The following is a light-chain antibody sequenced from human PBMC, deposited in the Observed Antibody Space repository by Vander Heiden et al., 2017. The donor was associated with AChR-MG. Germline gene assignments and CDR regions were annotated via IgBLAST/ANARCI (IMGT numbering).Light chain of an antibody. V-gene: IGKV1-5*03. CDR1: QSIGTW. Sequence: DIQMTQSPSTLSASVGDRVTVTCRASQSIGTWLAWYQQKPGKAPNLLIYKASSLQSGVPSRFSGSGSGTEFTLTISSLQPDDFATYYCQQYDDYFYTFGQGTKLEIK. CDR2: KAS. J-gene: IGKJ2*01. CDR3: QQYDDYFYT.